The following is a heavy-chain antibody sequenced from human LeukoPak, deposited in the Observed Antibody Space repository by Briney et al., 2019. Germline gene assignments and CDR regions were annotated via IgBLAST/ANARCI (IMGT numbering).Heavy chain of an antibody. CDR3: ANSLPQMGSGWYFDY. V-gene: IGHV3-30*18. CDR1: GFTFSSYG. J-gene: IGHJ4*02. Sequence: GRPLRLSCAASGFTFSSYGMHWVRQAPGKGLEWVAVISYDGSNKYYADSVKGRFTISRDNSKNTLYLQMNSLRAEDTAVYYCANSLPQMGSGWYFDYWGQGTLVTVSS. D-gene: IGHD6-19*01. CDR2: ISYDGSNK.